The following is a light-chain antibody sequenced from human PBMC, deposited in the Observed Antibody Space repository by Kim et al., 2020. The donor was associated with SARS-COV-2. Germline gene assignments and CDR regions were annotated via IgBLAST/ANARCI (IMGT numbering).Light chain of an antibody. CDR3: AAWDDSLNGYV. V-gene: IGLV1-44*01. CDR1: SSNIGSNT. J-gene: IGLJ1*01. CDR2: SNN. Sequence: QSVLTRPPSASGTPGQRVTTSCSGSSSNIGSNTVKWYQQLPGTAPKLLIYSNNQRPSGVPDRFSGSKSGTSASLATSGLQSEDEADYYCAAWDDSLNGYVFGTGTKVTVL.